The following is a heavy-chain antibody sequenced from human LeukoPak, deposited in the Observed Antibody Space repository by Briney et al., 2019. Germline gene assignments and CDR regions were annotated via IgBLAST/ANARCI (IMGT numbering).Heavy chain of an antibody. J-gene: IGHJ4*02. CDR3: ATVRLYSSGWYWAYYFDY. V-gene: IGHV1-24*01. D-gene: IGHD6-19*01. Sequence: ASVKVSCKVSGYTLTELSMHWVRQAPGKGLEWMGGFDPEDGETIYAQKFQGRVTMTEDTSTDTAYMELSSLRSEDTAVYCCATVRLYSSGWYWAYYFDYWGQGTLVTVSS. CDR1: GYTLTELS. CDR2: FDPEDGET.